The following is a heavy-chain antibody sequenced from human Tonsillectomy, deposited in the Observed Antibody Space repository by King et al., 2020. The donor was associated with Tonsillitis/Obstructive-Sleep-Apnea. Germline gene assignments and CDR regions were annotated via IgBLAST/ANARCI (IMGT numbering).Heavy chain of an antibody. CDR3: ARGGQEYYFDY. D-gene: IGHD3-10*01. Sequence: QLVQSGAEVQKPGASVKVSCKASGNTFTSLGIHWVRQAPGQRLEWMGWINAGNGDTVYSQKFQGRVTISGDTSASTAYMELSSLRSEDTAVYYCARGGQEYYFDYWGQGPLVTVSS. CDR1: GNTFTSLG. CDR2: INAGNGDT. J-gene: IGHJ4*02. V-gene: IGHV1-3*01.